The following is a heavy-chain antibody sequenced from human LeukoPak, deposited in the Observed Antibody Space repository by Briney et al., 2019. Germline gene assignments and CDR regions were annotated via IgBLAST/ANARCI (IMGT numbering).Heavy chain of an antibody. CDR1: GFTFSSYA. Sequence: GGSLRLSCAASGFTFSSYAMHWVRQAPGKGLEWVAFISYDGSNKYYADSVKGRFTISRDNSKNTLYLQMNSLRSDDTAVYYCARVMTTVTTSYYYYYMDVWGKGTTVTVSS. CDR3: ARVMTTVTTSYYYYYMDV. D-gene: IGHD4-17*01. J-gene: IGHJ6*03. V-gene: IGHV3-30*04. CDR2: ISYDGSNK.